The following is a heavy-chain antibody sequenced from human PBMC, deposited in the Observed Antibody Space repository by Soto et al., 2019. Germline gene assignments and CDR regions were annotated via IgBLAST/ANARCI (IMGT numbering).Heavy chain of an antibody. Sequence: PGGSLRLSCTASGFTFGDYAMSWFRQAPGKGLEWVGFIRSKAYGGTTEYAASVNGRFTISRDDSKSIAYLQMNSLKTEDTAVYYCTRDKDSSGWYVSDYWGQGTLVTVSS. CDR1: GFTFGDYA. D-gene: IGHD6-19*01. J-gene: IGHJ4*02. V-gene: IGHV3-49*03. CDR2: IRSKAYGGTT. CDR3: TRDKDSSGWYVSDY.